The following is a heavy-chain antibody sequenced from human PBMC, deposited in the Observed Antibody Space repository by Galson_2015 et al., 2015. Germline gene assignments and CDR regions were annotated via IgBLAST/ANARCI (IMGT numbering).Heavy chain of an antibody. J-gene: IGHJ3*02. D-gene: IGHD3-10*01. CDR3: ATHITMVRGVINNKAFDI. V-gene: IGHV1-24*01. CDR2: FDPEDGET. Sequence: SVKVSCKVSGYTLTELSMHWVRRAPGKGLEWMGGFDPEDGETIYAQKFQGRVTMTEDTSTDTAYMELSSLRSEDTAVYYCATHITMVRGVINNKAFDIWGQGTMVTVSS. CDR1: GYTLTELS.